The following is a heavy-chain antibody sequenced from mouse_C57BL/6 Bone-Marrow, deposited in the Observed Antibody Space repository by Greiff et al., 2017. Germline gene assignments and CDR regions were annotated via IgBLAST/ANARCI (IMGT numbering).Heavy chain of an antibody. Sequence: QVQLQQSGAELVRPGTSVKLSCKASGYTFTSYCMHWVKQRPGQGLEWIGVIDPSDGNTNYNQKFKGKATLTADTSSSTAYMQLSSLTSEDSAVYCWATVYAPSGFGYWGQGTPVTVSS. CDR2: IDPSDGNT. CDR3: ATVYAPSGFGY. J-gene: IGHJ4*01. D-gene: IGHD6-2*01. CDR1: GYTFTSYC. V-gene: IGHV1-59*01.